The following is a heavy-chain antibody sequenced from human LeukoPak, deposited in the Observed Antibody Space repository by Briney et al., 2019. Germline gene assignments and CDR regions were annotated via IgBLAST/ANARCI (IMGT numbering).Heavy chain of an antibody. J-gene: IGHJ4*02. CDR3: AKEKGQWESPDY. CDR2: IPYDGSNT. D-gene: IGHD1-26*01. V-gene: IGHV3-30*02. Sequence: QTGGSLRLSCAASGFTFSSYGMHWVRQAPGKGLEWVAFIPYDGSNTFYADSVKGRFTISRDNSKNTLFLQMDSLTSEDTSLYYCAKEKGQWESPDYWGQGTLVTVSS. CDR1: GFTFSSYG.